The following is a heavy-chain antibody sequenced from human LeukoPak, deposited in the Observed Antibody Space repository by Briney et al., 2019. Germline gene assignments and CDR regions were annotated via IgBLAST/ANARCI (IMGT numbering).Heavy chain of an antibody. D-gene: IGHD2-21*01. J-gene: IGHJ4*02. CDR2: IRYDGSNK. CDR3: AKDGGGDIDY. V-gene: IGHV3-30*02. CDR1: GFTFSSYG. Sequence: GGSLRLSCAPPGFTFSSYGRHCVRQAPGKGREWVAFIRYDGSNKYYADSVKGRFTISRDNSKNTLYLQMNSLRAEDTAVYYCAKDGGGDIDYWGQGTLVTVSS.